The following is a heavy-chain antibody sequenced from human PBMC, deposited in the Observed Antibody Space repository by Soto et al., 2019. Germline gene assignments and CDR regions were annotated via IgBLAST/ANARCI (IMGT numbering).Heavy chain of an antibody. CDR3: ANAAAGRTGGMDV. J-gene: IGHJ6*02. D-gene: IGHD6-13*01. CDR1: GYTFTGYY. Sequence: GASVKISCKASGYTFTGYYMHWVRQAPGQGLEWMGWINPNSGGTNYAQKFQGRVTMTRDTSISTAYMELSRLRSDDTAVYYCANAAAGRTGGMDVRGQATTVTVSS. V-gene: IGHV1-2*02. CDR2: INPNSGGT.